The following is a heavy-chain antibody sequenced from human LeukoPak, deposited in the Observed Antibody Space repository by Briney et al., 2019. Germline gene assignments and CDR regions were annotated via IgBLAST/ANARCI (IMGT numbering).Heavy chain of an antibody. D-gene: IGHD3-16*01. CDR2: IDPSDSYT. CDR1: GYSFTSYW. Sequence: GESLKISRKGSGYSFTSYWISWVRQMPGKGLEWMGRIDPSDSYTNYSPSFQGHVTISADKSISTAYLQWSSLKASDTAMYYCARLLRSYYYYYGMDVWGQGTTVTVSS. V-gene: IGHV5-10-1*01. CDR3: ARLLRSYYYYYGMDV. J-gene: IGHJ6*02.